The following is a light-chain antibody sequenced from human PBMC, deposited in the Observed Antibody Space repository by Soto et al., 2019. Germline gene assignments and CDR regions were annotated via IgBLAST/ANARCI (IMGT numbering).Light chain of an antibody. CDR1: NSGVVNYEY. Sequence: QSVLSQPASVSGSPGQSITISCTGINSGVVNYEYVSWYQQFPDKAPKLIIYEGRERPSGVSDRFSGSKSDNAASLTISALQTEDEAEYYCSSYAVTNIFVFGTGTKLTVL. V-gene: IGLV2-23*01. CDR3: SSYAVTNIFV. CDR2: EGR. J-gene: IGLJ1*01.